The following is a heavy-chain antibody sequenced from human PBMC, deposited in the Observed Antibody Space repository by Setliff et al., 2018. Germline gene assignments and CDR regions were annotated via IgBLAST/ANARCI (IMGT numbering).Heavy chain of an antibody. D-gene: IGHD3-22*01. CDR2: INNYNFNT. J-gene: IGHJ4*02. CDR3: ARDTRDKFDSSGYYLSFDS. Sequence: ASVKVSCKSSGFTFTDYGITWVRQVPGQGLEWMGWINNYNFNTQYAQKFQGRVTVTTDTSTTTAYMELRSLRADDTAVYYCARDTRDKFDSSGYYLSFDSWGQGTLVTVS. CDR1: GFTFTDYG. V-gene: IGHV1-18*01.